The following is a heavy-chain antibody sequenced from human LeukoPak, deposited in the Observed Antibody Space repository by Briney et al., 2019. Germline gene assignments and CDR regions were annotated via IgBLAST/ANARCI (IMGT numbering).Heavy chain of an antibody. V-gene: IGHV3-30-3*01. CDR3: AREPPHLYCSSTSCYAEDYYYYGMDV. Sequence: SGGSLRLSCAASGFTFSSYAMHWVRQAPGKGLEWVAVISYDGSNKYYADSVKGRFTISRDNSKNTLYLQMNSLRAEDTAVYYCAREPPHLYCSSTSCYAEDYYYYGMDVWGQGTTVTVSS. CDR1: GFTFSSYA. CDR2: ISYDGSNK. J-gene: IGHJ6*02. D-gene: IGHD2-2*01.